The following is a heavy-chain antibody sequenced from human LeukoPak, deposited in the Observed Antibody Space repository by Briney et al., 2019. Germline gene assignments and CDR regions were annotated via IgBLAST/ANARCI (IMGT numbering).Heavy chain of an antibody. CDR2: IYSGGST. CDR3: TTERYSSGWYPVDAFDI. V-gene: IGHV3-53*01. D-gene: IGHD6-19*01. CDR1: GFTVSSNY. Sequence: GGSLRLSCAASGFTVSSNYMSWVRQAPGKGLEWVSIIYSGGSTYYADSVKGRFTISTDNSKNTLYLQMDSLRAEDTAVYYCTTERYSSGWYPVDAFDIWGQGTMVTVSS. J-gene: IGHJ3*02.